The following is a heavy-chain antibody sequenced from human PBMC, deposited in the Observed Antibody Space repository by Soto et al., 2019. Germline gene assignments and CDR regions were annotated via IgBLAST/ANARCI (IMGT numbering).Heavy chain of an antibody. CDR1: GYTFTSYG. J-gene: IGHJ4*02. Sequence: GASVKVSCKASGYTFTSYGISWVRQAPGQGLEWMGWISAYNGNTNYAQKLQGRVTMTTDTSTSTAYMELRSLRSDDTAVYYCARVLDCGRHCYPYYFDYWGQGTLVTVSS. V-gene: IGHV1-18*01. CDR2: ISAYNGNT. CDR3: ARVLDCGRHCYPYYFDY. D-gene: IGHD2-21*02.